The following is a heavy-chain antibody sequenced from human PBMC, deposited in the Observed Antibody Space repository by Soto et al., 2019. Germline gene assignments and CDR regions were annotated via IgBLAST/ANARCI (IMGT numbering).Heavy chain of an antibody. CDR2: INPSGGST. CDR3: AGTTSYQWYYMDV. CDR1: GYTFTSYY. J-gene: IGHJ6*03. Sequence: ASVKVSCKASGYTFTSYYMHWVRQAPGQGLEWMGIINPSGGSTSYAQKFQGRVTMTRDTSKNQFSLQLTSVTPEDTAVYYCAGTTSYQWYYMDVWGKGTTVTVSS. D-gene: IGHD2-2*01. V-gene: IGHV1-46*03.